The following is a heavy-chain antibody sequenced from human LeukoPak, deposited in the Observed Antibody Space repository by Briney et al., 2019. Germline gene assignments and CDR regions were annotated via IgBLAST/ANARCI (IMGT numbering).Heavy chain of an antibody. Sequence: GGSLRLSCAASGFTVSSNYMSWVRQAPGKGLEWVSVIYSGGSTYYADSVKGRFTISRDNSKNTLYLQMNSLRAEDTAVYYCARTTTFAPHFDYWGQGTLVTVSS. J-gene: IGHJ4*02. CDR2: IYSGGST. CDR3: ARTTTFAPHFDY. D-gene: IGHD1-1*01. V-gene: IGHV3-66*01. CDR1: GFTVSSNY.